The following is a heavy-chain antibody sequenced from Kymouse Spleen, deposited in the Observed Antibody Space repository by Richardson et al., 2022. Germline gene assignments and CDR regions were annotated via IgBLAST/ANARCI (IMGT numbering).Heavy chain of an antibody. CDR3: ARSVVVPAANYYYGMDV. V-gene: IGHV4-34*01. CDR2: INHSGST. J-gene: IGHJ6*02. CDR1: GGSFSGYY. D-gene: IGHD2-2*02. Sequence: QVQLQQWGAGLLKPSETLSLTCAVYGGSFSGYYWSWIRQPPGKGLEWIGEINHSGSTNYNPSLKSRVTISVDTSKNQFSLKLSSVTAADTAVYYCARSVVVPAANYYYGMDVWGQGTTVTVSS.